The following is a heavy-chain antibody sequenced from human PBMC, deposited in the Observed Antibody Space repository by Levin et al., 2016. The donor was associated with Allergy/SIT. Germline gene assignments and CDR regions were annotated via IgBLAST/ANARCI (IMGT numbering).Heavy chain of an antibody. Sequence: WIRQPPGKGLEWIGYIYYSGSTNYNPSLKSRVTISVDTSKNQFSLKLSSVTAADTAVYYCARSGYSSGWHVDYWGQGTLVTVSS. V-gene: IGHV4-59*01. J-gene: IGHJ4*02. CDR2: IYYSGST. CDR3: ARSGYSSGWHVDY. D-gene: IGHD6-19*01.